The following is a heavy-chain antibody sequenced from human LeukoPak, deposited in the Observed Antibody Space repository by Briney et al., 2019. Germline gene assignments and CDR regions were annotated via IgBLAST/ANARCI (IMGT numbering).Heavy chain of an antibody. J-gene: IGHJ4*02. CDR2: IHYSGST. CDR3: ARDLDNSGWYVFDN. V-gene: IGHV4-59*12. CDR1: GGSISRYY. Sequence: SETLSLTCTVSGGSISRYYWSWIRQPPGKGLGWIGYIHYSGSTNSNPSLKSRVTISVDTSKNQFSLKLMSVTAADTAVYYCARDLDNSGWYVFDNWGQGNLVTVSS. D-gene: IGHD6-19*01.